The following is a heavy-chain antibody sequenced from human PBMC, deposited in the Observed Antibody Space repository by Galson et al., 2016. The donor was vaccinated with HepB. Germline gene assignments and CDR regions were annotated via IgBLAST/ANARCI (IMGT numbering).Heavy chain of an antibody. D-gene: IGHD2-21*02. CDR1: GFTFSSYT. CDR2: ISVSSSYI. CDR3: ARQRSFCGGGCSSAQYYYGLDV. V-gene: IGHV3-21*01. J-gene: IGHJ6*02. Sequence: SLRLSCAGSGFTFSSYTMNWVRQAPGKGLEWVAFISVSSSYIYYVDSVKGRFTISRDDAKNSLYLQMNSLRAEDTAVYYCARQRSFCGGGCSSAQYYYGLDVWGQGTTVTVSS.